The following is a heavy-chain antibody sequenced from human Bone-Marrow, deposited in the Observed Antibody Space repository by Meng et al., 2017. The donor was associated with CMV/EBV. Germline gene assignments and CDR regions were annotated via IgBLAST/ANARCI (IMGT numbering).Heavy chain of an antibody. Sequence: GFTFSSYARGWVRQAPGKGLEWFSRISDGGGSTYYEDSVKGRFTISRDNSKNTLYLQLDSLRAEDTAVYYCAKDGTYSTSWTYFDLWGRGTLVTVSS. V-gene: IGHV3-23*01. CDR2: ISDGGGST. CDR3: AKDGTYSTSWTYFDL. CDR1: GFTFSSYA. D-gene: IGHD6-13*01. J-gene: IGHJ2*01.